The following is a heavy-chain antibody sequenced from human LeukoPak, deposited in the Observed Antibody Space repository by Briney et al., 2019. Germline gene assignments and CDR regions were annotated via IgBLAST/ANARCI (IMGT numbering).Heavy chain of an antibody. D-gene: IGHD4-17*01. CDR1: GYTFTSYY. CDR3: ARAVNIRCPRCASDI. Sequence: ASVKVSCKASGYTFTSYYMHWVRQAPGQGLEWMGIINTRSGSTSNAQKFQGRVTMTRDTSPSTVYMEMGSLRSEDTAVYYCARAVNIRCPRCASDIWGQGTMVTVSS. J-gene: IGHJ3*02. V-gene: IGHV1-46*01. CDR2: INTRSGST.